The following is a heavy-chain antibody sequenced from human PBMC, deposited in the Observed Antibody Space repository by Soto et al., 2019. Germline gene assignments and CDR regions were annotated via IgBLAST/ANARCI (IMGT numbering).Heavy chain of an antibody. CDR1: GYTFTSHY. CDR2: INPSGGST. Sequence: ASVKVSCKASGYTFTSHYMHWVRQAPGQGLEWVGMINPSGGSTTYAQRFQGRVTMTRDTSTSTVYMELSSLRSEDTAVYYCARDLLGVGAITYYFDYWGQGTLVTVSS. J-gene: IGHJ4*02. CDR3: ARDLLGVGAITYYFDY. D-gene: IGHD1-26*01. V-gene: IGHV1-46*01.